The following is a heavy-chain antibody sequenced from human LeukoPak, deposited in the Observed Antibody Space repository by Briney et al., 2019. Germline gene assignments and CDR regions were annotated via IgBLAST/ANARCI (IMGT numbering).Heavy chain of an antibody. D-gene: IGHD4-17*01. J-gene: IGHJ4*02. CDR1: GGSISSYY. CDR3: ATVNDGDPKEGY. CDR2: IYYSGST. Sequence: SETLSLTCTVSGGSISSYYWSWIRQPPGKGLEWIGYIYYSGSTNYNPSLKSRVTISVDTSKNQFSLKLSSVTAADTAVYYCATVNDGDPKEGYWGQGTLVTVSS. V-gene: IGHV4-59*01.